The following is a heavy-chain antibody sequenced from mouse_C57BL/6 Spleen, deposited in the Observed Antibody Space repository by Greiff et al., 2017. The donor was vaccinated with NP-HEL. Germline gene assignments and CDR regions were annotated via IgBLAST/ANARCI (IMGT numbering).Heavy chain of an antibody. D-gene: IGHD2-5*01. V-gene: IGHV1-62-2*01. CDR2: FYPGSGSI. J-gene: IGHJ2*01. CDR3: ARHEEGYSNYSLSYFDY. Sequence: VQLQQSGAELVKPGASVKLSCKASGYTFTEYTIHWVKQRSGQGLEWIGWFYPGSGSIKYNEKFKDKATLTADKSSSTVYMERSRLTSEDSAVYFCARHEEGYSNYSLSYFDYWGQGTTLTVSS. CDR1: GYTFTEYT.